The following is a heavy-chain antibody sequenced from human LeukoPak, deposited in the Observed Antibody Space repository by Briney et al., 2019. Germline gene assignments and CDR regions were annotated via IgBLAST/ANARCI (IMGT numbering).Heavy chain of an antibody. CDR2: INTYNGDT. Sequence: ASVKDSCKAFGYTFTSYGITWVRQAPGQGLEWMGWINTYNGDTNYAQKLQGRVTMTTDTSTGTAYMELRSLRSDDTAVYYCARWRGFTGSSDENWFDPWGQGTLVSVSS. V-gene: IGHV1-18*01. J-gene: IGHJ5*02. CDR1: GYTFTSYG. CDR3: ARWRGFTGSSDENWFDP. D-gene: IGHD6-6*01.